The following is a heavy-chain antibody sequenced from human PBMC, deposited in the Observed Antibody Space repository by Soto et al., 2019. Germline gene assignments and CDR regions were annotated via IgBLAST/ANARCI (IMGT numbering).Heavy chain of an antibody. CDR1: GFSFSDAW. CDR2: IKSQGEGGTT. Sequence: TGGSLRLSCAASGFSFSDAWMTWVRQAPGKRLEWVGRIKSQGEGGTTEYGAPVKGRFTISRDDSESTLHLQMNSLKTEDTAVYYCATFRSYSDSWGHGTLVTVSS. J-gene: IGHJ5*01. V-gene: IGHV3-15*01. D-gene: IGHD1-26*01. CDR3: ATFRSYSDS.